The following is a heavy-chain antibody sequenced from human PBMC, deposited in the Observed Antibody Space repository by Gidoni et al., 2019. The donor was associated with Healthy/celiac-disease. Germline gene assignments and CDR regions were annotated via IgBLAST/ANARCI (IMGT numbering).Heavy chain of an antibody. CDR3: AKDVGITMIVVVIGAFDI. Sequence: EVQLLESGGGLVQPGGSLRLSCAASGFTFSSYAMSWVRQAPGKGLEWVSAISGSGGSTYYADSVKGRFTISRDNSKNTLYLQMNSLRAEDTAVYYCAKDVGITMIVVVIGAFDIWGQGTMVTVSS. D-gene: IGHD3-22*01. J-gene: IGHJ3*02. CDR1: GFTFSSYA. CDR2: ISGSGGST. V-gene: IGHV3-23*01.